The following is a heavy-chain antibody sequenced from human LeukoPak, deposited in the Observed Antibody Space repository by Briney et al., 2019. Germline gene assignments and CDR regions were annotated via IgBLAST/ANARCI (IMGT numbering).Heavy chain of an antibody. D-gene: IGHD3-10*01. CDR1: GGSISSYY. CDR3: ATITRRGSMDY. Sequence: SETLSLTCTVSGGSISSYYWSWIRQPAGQGLEWIGRIYTSENTNYNPSLKSRVTMSVDTSKNQFSLKLSSVTAADTAVYYGATITRRGSMDYWGQGTLVTVSS. CDR2: IYTSENT. J-gene: IGHJ4*02. V-gene: IGHV4-4*07.